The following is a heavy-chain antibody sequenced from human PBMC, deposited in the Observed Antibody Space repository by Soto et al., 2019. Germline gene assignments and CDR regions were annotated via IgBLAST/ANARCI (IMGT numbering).Heavy chain of an antibody. Sequence: EVQLVETGGGLIQPGGSLRLSCAASGFTVSSNYMSWVRQAPGKGLELVSVIYSGGSTYYADSVKGRFTISRDNSKNTLYLQMNSLRAEDTAVYYCASISNSTARAAYYYYYYGMDVWGQGTTVTVSS. D-gene: IGHD2-2*01. V-gene: IGHV3-53*02. CDR1: GFTVSSNY. CDR3: ASISNSTARAAYYYYYYGMDV. CDR2: IYSGGST. J-gene: IGHJ6*02.